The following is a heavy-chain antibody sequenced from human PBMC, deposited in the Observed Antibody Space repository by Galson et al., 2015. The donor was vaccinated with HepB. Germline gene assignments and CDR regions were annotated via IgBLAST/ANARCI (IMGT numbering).Heavy chain of an antibody. V-gene: IGHV4-34*01. Sequence: SETLSLTCAIYGGSFSNYYCSWIRQPPGKGLEWLGEINQRGRANYNPSLKSGLTISVDTSKNQISLKLRSVTVADTAVYYCARTVVVDATFSKYSRLYSWGQGTLGTVSS. D-gene: IGHD2-15*01. CDR2: INQRGRA. J-gene: IGHJ4*02. CDR1: GGSFSNYY. CDR3: ARTVVVDATFSKYSRLYS.